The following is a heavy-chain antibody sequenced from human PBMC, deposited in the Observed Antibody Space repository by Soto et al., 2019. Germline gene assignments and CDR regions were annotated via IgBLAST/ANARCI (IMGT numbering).Heavy chain of an antibody. J-gene: IGHJ6*02. CDR3: ARIRRGGQWLRHYYYGMDV. CDR1: GFSLSTSGMC. Sequence: SGPTLVNPTQTLTLTCTFSGFSLSTSGMCVSWIRQPPGKALEWLALIDWDDDKYYSTSLKTRLTIPKDTSKNQVVLTMTNMEPVDTATYYCARIRRGGQWLRHYYYGMDVWGQGTTVTVSS. D-gene: IGHD5-12*01. CDR2: IDWDDDK. V-gene: IGHV2-70*01.